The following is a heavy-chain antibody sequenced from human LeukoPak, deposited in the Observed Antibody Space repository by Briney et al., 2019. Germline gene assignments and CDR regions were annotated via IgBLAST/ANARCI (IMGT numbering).Heavy chain of an antibody. CDR2: ISASGGTT. V-gene: IGHV3-23*01. CDR3: AKTSATYDGNVDC. Sequence: GGSLRLSCAASGFTFSSYAMTWVRQAPGKGLEWVSGISASGGTTYYADSVKGRFTISRDNSKNTLYMQMNSLRVEDTAVYYCAKTSATYDGNVDCWGQGTLVTVSS. J-gene: IGHJ4*02. CDR1: GFTFSSYA. D-gene: IGHD4-23*01.